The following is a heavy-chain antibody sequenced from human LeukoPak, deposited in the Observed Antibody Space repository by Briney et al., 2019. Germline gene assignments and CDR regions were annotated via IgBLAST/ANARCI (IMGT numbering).Heavy chain of an antibody. Sequence: PSETLSLTCTVSGDSISNNFWSWIRQPPGKGLEWFGYVYDSGHTNYNPSLKSRVTISLDTSKNQFYLKLTSVTAADTAVYYCARQTGTVTSIGYWGQGALVTVSS. CDR1: GDSISNNF. D-gene: IGHD1/OR15-1a*01. J-gene: IGHJ4*02. CDR2: VYDSGHT. CDR3: ARQTGTVTSIGY. V-gene: IGHV4-59*01.